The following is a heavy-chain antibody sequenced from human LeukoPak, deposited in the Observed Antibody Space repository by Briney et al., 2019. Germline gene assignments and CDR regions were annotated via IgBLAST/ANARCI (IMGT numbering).Heavy chain of an antibody. V-gene: IGHV3-48*04. CDR3: ARDNYYGSGNYFDY. D-gene: IGHD3-10*01. J-gene: IGHJ4*02. CDR1: GFTFSSYS. CDR2: ISSSGVTT. Sequence: GGSLRLSCAASGFTFSSYSMNWIRQAPGKGLEWVSYISSSGVTTYDADSVKGRFTISRDNAKNSLYLQMNSLRAEDTAVYYCARDNYYGSGNYFDYWGQGTLVTVSS.